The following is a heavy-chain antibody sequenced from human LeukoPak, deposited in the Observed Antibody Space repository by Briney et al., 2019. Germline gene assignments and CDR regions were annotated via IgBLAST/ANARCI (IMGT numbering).Heavy chain of an antibody. Sequence: GASVKVSCKASVYTFTGYYMHWVRQAPGQGLEWMGWINPNSGGTNYAQKFQGRVTMTRDTSISTAYMELSRLRSDDTAVYYCASPAVAGTVVNYYFDYWGQGTLVTVSS. CDR3: ASPAVAGTVVNYYFDY. CDR1: VYTFTGYY. D-gene: IGHD6-19*01. CDR2: INPNSGGT. V-gene: IGHV1-2*02. J-gene: IGHJ4*02.